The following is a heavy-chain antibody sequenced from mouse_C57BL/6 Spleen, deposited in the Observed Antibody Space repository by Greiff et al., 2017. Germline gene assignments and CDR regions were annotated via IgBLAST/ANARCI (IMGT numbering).Heavy chain of an antibody. J-gene: IGHJ3*01. CDR3: ARNGQRNYTFWFAY. V-gene: IGHV1-81*01. D-gene: IGHD2-1*01. CDR2: IYPRSGNT. CDR1: GYTFTSYG. Sequence: QVQLQQSGAELARPGASVKLSCKASGYTFTSYGISWVKQRTGQGLEWIGEIYPRSGNTSYNEKFKGKATLTADKSSSTAYMELRSLTSEDSAVYFCARNGQRNYTFWFAYWGQGTLVTVSA.